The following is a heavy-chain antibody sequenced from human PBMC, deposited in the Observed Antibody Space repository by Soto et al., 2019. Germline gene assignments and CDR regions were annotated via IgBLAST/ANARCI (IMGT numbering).Heavy chain of an antibody. D-gene: IGHD3-9*01. Sequence: QVQLVESGGGVVQPGRSLRLSCAASGFIFSDYAMHWVRQAPGKGLEWVAVISYDGNTQYYADSVKGRFTVSRDNSNNMLYVQMNNLRDEDTAMYYCAKETNAYEINFWGQGTLVTVSS. CDR3: AKETNAYEINF. CDR1: GFIFSDYA. V-gene: IGHV3-30-3*01. J-gene: IGHJ4*02. CDR2: ISYDGNTQ.